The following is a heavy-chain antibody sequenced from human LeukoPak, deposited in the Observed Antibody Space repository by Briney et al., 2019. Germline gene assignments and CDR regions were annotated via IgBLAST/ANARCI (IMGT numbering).Heavy chain of an antibody. D-gene: IGHD1-26*01. Sequence: PGGSLRLSCAASGFTFSSYWMHWVRQAPGRGLVWVSRIHSDERRTNYADSVTGRFTISRDNAKNTVYLQMNSLGNEDTAVYYCARGIYSDSVAFDSWGQGTLVTVSS. V-gene: IGHV3-74*01. CDR1: GFTFSSYW. CDR3: ARGIYSDSVAFDS. CDR2: IHSDERRT. J-gene: IGHJ4*02.